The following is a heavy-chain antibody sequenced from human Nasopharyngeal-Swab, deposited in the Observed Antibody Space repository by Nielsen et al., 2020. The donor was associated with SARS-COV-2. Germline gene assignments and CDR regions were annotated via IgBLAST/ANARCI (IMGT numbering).Heavy chain of an antibody. V-gene: IGHV4-34*01. CDR1: GGSFSGYY. J-gene: IGHJ5*02. Sequence: GPLRLPCAVYGGSFSGYYWSWIRQPPGKGLEWIGEINHSGSTNYNPSLKSRVTISVDTSKNQFSLKLSSVTAADTAVYYCARGREYYGSGSYYNPWGQGTLVTVSS. D-gene: IGHD3-10*01. CDR2: INHSGST. CDR3: ARGREYYGSGSYYNP.